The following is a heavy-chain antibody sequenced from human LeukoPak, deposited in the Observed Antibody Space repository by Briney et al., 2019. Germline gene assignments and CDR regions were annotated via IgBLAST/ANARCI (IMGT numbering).Heavy chain of an antibody. Sequence: LGGSLRLSCAASGLTFNVFAMSWVRQAPGKGPEWVSVIGGGETYYTDSVKGRFIISRDNSKNTVSLQMNSLRPEDTAVYYCAKDSWSHNGIYDPFDIWGQGTVVTVSS. CDR1: GLTFNVFA. J-gene: IGHJ3*02. D-gene: IGHD2-8*01. V-gene: IGHV3-23*01. CDR2: IGGGET. CDR3: AKDSWSHNGIYDPFDI.